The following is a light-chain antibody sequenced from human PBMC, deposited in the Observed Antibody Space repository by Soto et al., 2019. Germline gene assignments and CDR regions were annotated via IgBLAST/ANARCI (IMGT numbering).Light chain of an antibody. CDR1: SSNIGAGYD. CDR2: GNS. CDR3: QSYDSSLSSYV. J-gene: IGLJ1*01. V-gene: IGLV1-40*01. Sequence: QSVLTQPPSVSGAPGQRVTISCTGSSSNIGAGYDVHWYQQLPGTAPKLLIYGNSNRPSGVPDRFSGSKSGTSASLAITGLQAEDEADYYCQSYDSSLSSYVFGXGTKLTVL.